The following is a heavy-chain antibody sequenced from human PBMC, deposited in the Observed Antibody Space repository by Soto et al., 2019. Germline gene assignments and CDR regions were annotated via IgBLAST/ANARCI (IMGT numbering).Heavy chain of an antibody. CDR1: GGSVSSGSYY. Sequence: TSETLSLTCTVSGGSVSSGSYYWSWIRQPPGKGLEWIGYIYYSGSTNYNPSLKSRVTISVDTSKNQFSLKLSSVTAADTAVYYCARDSSGYYYPYAFDIWGQGTMVTVSS. CDR3: ARDSSGYYYPYAFDI. D-gene: IGHD3-22*01. CDR2: IYYSGST. J-gene: IGHJ3*02. V-gene: IGHV4-61*01.